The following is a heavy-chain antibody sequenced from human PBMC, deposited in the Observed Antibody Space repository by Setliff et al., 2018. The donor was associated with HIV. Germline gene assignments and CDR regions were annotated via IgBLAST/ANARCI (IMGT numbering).Heavy chain of an antibody. V-gene: IGHV7-4-1*02. CDR3: ARALYGEYGRDLNWLDP. Sequence: ASVKVSCEASGYSFINYAMNWVRQAHGQGLEWMGWINTQTGSPTYAQAFTGRFVFSVDTSVTTAYLQISGLKADDTAVYYCARALYGEYGRDLNWLDPWGQGTLVTVS. CDR2: INTQTGSP. J-gene: IGHJ5*02. D-gene: IGHD4-17*01. CDR1: GYSFINYA.